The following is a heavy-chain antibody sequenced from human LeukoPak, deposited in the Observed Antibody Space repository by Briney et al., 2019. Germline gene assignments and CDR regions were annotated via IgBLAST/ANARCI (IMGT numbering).Heavy chain of an antibody. D-gene: IGHD3-22*01. CDR2: INWNGGST. Sequence: LGGSLRLSCAASGFHLDDYGIGWVRQARGEGLGLVAGINWNGGSTGYADSVKGRFTISRDKAKNSLYLQMNSLTAEDTALYYCAREGYDSSGAFDYWGQGTLVTVSS. J-gene: IGHJ4*02. CDR3: AREGYDSSGAFDY. CDR1: GFHLDDYG. V-gene: IGHV3-20*04.